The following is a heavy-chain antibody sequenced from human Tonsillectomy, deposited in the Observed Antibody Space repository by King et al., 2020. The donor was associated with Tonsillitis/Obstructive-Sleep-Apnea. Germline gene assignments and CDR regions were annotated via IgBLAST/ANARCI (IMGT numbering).Heavy chain of an antibody. J-gene: IGHJ5*02. V-gene: IGHV1-46*01. CDR3: ARDSNPTWIHLREGIWFDP. Sequence: VQLVESGPEVKKPGASVKVSCKASGYTFTSFYIHWVRQAPGQGLEWMGIINPSGGSTSHAQNFQGRVTMTRDTSTSTVYMELSSLRSEDTAVYFCARDSNPTWIHLREGIWFDPWGQGTLVTVSS. CDR2: INPSGGST. D-gene: IGHD5-18*01. CDR1: GYTFTSFY.